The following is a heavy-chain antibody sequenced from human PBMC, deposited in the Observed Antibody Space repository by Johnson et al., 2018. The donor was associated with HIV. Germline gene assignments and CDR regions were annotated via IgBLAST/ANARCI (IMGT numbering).Heavy chain of an antibody. CDR3: ARGYEQWPGYPQYI. D-gene: IGHD6-19*01. V-gene: IGHV3-30*14. CDR1: GFTFSSYA. Sequence: QVQLVESGGGVVQPGRSLRLSCAASGFTFSSYAMHWVHQAPGKGLEWVAVISYDGSNKYYADSVKGRFTISRDNSKNTLYLQMNSLRAEDTAVYYCARGYEQWPGYPQYIWGQGTMVTVSS. CDR2: ISYDGSNK. J-gene: IGHJ3*02.